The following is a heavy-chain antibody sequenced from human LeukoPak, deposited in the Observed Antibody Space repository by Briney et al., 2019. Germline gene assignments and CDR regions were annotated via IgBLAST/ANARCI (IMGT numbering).Heavy chain of an antibody. CDR3: ARSIAVAGVVPGY. CDR1: GFTFSSYW. Sequence: WGSLRLSCAASGFTFSSYWMSWVRQAPGKGLEWVANIKQDGSEKYYVDSVKGRFTISRDNAKNSLYLQMNSLRAEDTAVYYCARSIAVAGVVPGYWGQGTLVTVSS. J-gene: IGHJ4*02. V-gene: IGHV3-7*01. CDR2: IKQDGSEK. D-gene: IGHD6-19*01.